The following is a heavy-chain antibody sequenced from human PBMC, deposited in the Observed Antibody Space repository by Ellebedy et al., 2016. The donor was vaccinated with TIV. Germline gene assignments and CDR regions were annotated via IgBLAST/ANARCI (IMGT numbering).Heavy chain of an antibody. CDR3: ATDGGTAEVERRETLSY. Sequence: AASVKVSCKASGGSFSTYAISWMRQAPGQGLEWMGRIMPILGLASYAQNFQGRVTITADKSTSTAYMELSSLRSEDAALYYCATDGGTAEVERRETLSYWGLGTLVTVSS. V-gene: IGHV1-69*04. D-gene: IGHD3-16*01. CDR1: GGSFSTYA. J-gene: IGHJ4*02. CDR2: IMPILGLA.